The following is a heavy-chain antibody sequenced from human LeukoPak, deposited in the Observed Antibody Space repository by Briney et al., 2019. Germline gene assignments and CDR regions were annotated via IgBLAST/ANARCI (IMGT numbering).Heavy chain of an antibody. Sequence: SQTLSLTCTVSGGSISSGDYYWSWIRQPPGKGLEWIGYIYYSGSTYYNPSLKSRVTISVDTSKNQFSLKLSSVTAADTAVYYCARDPLLMGAPPGDYWGQGTLVTVSS. CDR1: GGSISSGDYY. CDR2: IYYSGST. CDR3: ARDPLLMGAPPGDY. V-gene: IGHV4-30-4*08. D-gene: IGHD2-8*01. J-gene: IGHJ4*02.